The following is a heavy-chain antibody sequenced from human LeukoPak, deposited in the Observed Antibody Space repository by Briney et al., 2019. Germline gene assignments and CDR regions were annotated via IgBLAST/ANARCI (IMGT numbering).Heavy chain of an antibody. CDR3: ARLGGSGSYYIWGYFDY. CDR1: GGSFSGYY. CDR2: INHSGST. V-gene: IGHV4-34*01. J-gene: IGHJ4*02. Sequence: PSETLSLTCAVYGGSFSGYYWSWIRQPPGKGLEWIGEINHSGSTNYNPSLKSRVTISVDTSKNQFSLKLSSVTAADTAVYYCARLGGSGSYYIWGYFDYWGQGTLVTVSS. D-gene: IGHD3-10*01.